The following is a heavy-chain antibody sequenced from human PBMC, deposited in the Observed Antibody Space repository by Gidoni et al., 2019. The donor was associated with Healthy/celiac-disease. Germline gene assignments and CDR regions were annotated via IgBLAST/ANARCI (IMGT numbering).Heavy chain of an antibody. CDR1: GCTFSSYA. J-gene: IGHJ4*02. CDR3: AKATVVVVAATTFDY. V-gene: IGHV3-23*01. D-gene: IGHD2-15*01. CDR2: ISGSGGST. Sequence: EVQLLESGGGWVQPGGSVRLAWAAAGCTFSSYAMSWVRQAPGKGLEWFSSISGSGGSTYYADSVKGRFTISRDNSKNTLYLQMNSLRAEDTAVYYCAKATVVVVAATTFDYWGQGTLVTVSS.